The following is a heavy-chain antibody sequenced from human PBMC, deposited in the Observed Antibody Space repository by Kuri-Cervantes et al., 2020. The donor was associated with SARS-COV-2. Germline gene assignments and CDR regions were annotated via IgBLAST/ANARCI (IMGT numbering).Heavy chain of an antibody. Sequence: SVKVSCKASGGTFSSYTISWVRQAPGQGLEWMGRIIPILGIANYEQKFQGRVTITADKSTSTAYMELSSLRSEDTAVYYCARHPLSYCGGDCSSPSWYFDLWGRGTLVTVSS. V-gene: IGHV1-69*02. J-gene: IGHJ2*01. CDR2: IIPILGIA. CDR3: ARHPLSYCGGDCSSPSWYFDL. CDR1: GGTFSSYT. D-gene: IGHD2-21*02.